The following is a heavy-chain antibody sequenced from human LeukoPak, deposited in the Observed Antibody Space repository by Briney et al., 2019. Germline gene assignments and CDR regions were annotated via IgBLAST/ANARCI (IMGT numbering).Heavy chain of an antibody. V-gene: IGHV1-18*01. CDR3: ARDAPFEWELPNWFDP. J-gene: IGHJ5*02. CDR1: GYTFTSYG. D-gene: IGHD1-26*01. CDR2: ISAYNGNT. Sequence: ASVKVSCKASGYTFTSYGISWVRQAPGQGLEWMGWISAYNGNTNYAQKLQGRVTMTTDTSTSTAYMELRSLRSDDTAVYYCARDAPFEWELPNWFDPWGQGTLVTVSS.